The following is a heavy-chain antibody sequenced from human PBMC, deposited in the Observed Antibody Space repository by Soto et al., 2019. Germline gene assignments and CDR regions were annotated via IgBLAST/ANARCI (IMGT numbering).Heavy chain of an antibody. Sequence: GRCLRLSWPRAAFTSSYHYIDWDRQAAGKGSEWVGRSRDKAQGYTTAYAASVKGRFTTSRAESTNSGLLHRNSRKTEGTTVYYCVGYTYFSGMSCYTRCLDDWGQGTMVTVSS. CDR3: VGYTYFSGMSCYTRCLDD. J-gene: IGHJ4*01. CDR1: AFTSSYHY. CDR2: SRDKAQGYTT. V-gene: IGHV3-72*01. D-gene: IGHD3-10*01.